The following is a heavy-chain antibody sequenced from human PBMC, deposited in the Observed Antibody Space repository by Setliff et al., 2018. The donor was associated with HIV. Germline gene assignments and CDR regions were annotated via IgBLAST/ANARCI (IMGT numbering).Heavy chain of an antibody. CDR3: ARDRSSGWSKDWFDT. J-gene: IGHJ5*02. CDR1: GGSISSYY. CDR2: IYISGST. D-gene: IGHD6-19*01. V-gene: IGHV4-4*07. Sequence: SETLSLTCTVSGGSISSYYWSWIRQPAGKGLEWIGHIYISGSTNYNPSFNSRVTMSVDTSKNQFSLRLTSVTAADTAMYHCARDRSSGWSKDWFDTWGQRILVTVSS.